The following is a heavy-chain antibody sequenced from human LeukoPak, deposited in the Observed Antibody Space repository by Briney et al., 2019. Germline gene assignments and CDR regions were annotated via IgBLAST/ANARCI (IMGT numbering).Heavy chain of an antibody. V-gene: IGHV3-53*01. D-gene: IGHD2-15*01. CDR2: IYSGGST. CDR3: ARGFDTCSGGSCYADY. Sequence: GGSLRLSCAASGFTVSSNYMSWVRQAPGKGLEWVSVIYSGGSTYYADSVKGRFTISRDNSKNTLYLQMNSLRAEDTAVYYCARGFDTCSGGSCYADYWGQGTLVTVSS. J-gene: IGHJ4*02. CDR1: GFTVSSNY.